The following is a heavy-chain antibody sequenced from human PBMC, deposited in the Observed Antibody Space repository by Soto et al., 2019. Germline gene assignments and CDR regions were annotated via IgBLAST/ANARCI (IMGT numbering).Heavy chain of an antibody. Sequence: SETLSLTCTVSGGSISSSSYYWGWIRQPPGKGLEWIGSIYYSGSTYYNPSLKSRVTISVDTSKNQFSLKLSSVTAADTAVYYCASGVNIKLDHYGVDVWGQGSTVNVSS. J-gene: IGHJ6*02. V-gene: IGHV4-39*01. CDR1: GGSISSSSYY. CDR3: ASGVNIKLDHYGVDV. D-gene: IGHD2-15*01. CDR2: IYYSGST.